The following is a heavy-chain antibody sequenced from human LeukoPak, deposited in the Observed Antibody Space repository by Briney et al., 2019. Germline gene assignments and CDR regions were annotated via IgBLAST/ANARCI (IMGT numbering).Heavy chain of an antibody. CDR3: ASPLRYFDGR. Sequence: GGSLRLSCAASGFTFSSYAMHWVRQAPGKGLEWVAVISYDGSNKYYADSVKGRFTISRDNSKNTLYLQMNSLRAEDTAVYYCASPLRYFDGRGGQGTLVTVSS. CDR1: GFTFSSYA. V-gene: IGHV3-30*14. CDR2: ISYDGSNK. J-gene: IGHJ4*02. D-gene: IGHD3-9*01.